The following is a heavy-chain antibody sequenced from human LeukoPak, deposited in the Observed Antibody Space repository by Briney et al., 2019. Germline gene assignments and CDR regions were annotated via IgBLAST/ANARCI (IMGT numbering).Heavy chain of an antibody. D-gene: IGHD1-1*01. CDR1: GFTFSNCG. J-gene: IGHJ4*02. CDR2: ISYDGSNK. Sequence: PGGSLRLSCAASGFTFSNCGMHWVRQAPGKGLEWVTLISYDGSNKFFADSVKGRFTISRDNSKNTLYLQMNNLRREDTAMYYCAKANSSRFDSWGQGTLVIVSS. CDR3: AKANSSRFDS. V-gene: IGHV3-30*18.